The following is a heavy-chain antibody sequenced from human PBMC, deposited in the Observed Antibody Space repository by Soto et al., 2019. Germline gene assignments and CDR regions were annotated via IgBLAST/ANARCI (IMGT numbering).Heavy chain of an antibody. CDR1: GVTFSSYC. V-gene: IGHV3-33*01. Sequence: GGSRRLACAACGVTFSSYCMHWLRQAPGKGLEWVAVIWYDGSNKYYADSVKGRFTISRDNSKNTLYLQMNSLRAEDTAVYYCARYATTRYYYYLDVWGKGTTVPVSS. CDR2: IWYDGSNK. J-gene: IGHJ6*03. D-gene: IGHD4-17*01. CDR3: ARYATTRYYYYLDV.